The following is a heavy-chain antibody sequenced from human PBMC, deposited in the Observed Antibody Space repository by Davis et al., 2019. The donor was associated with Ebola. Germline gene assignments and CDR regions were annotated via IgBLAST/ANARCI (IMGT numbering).Heavy chain of an antibody. J-gene: IGHJ4*02. Sequence: GGSLRLSCAASGFTFSGSAMHWVRQASGKGLEWVGRIRSKANSYATAYAASVKGRFTISRDDSKNTAYLQMNSLKTEDTAVYYCARGVLDYYDSSGYYRWGQGTLVTVSS. V-gene: IGHV3-73*01. CDR3: ARGVLDYYDSSGYYR. CDR1: GFTFSGSA. CDR2: IRSKANSYAT. D-gene: IGHD3-22*01.